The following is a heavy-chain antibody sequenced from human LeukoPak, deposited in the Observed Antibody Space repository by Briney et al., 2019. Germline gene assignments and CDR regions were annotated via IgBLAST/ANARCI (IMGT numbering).Heavy chain of an antibody. Sequence: SETLSLTCTVSGGSISSTNYYWTWIRQPAGKGLEWIGRIYTTGSPSYSPSLKSRVTISVYTSTNQFSLKLTSVSAADTAVYYCARDRGITTARGVPSWFDPWGQGTLVTVSS. J-gene: IGHJ5*02. CDR2: IYTTGSP. V-gene: IGHV4-61*02. CDR1: GGSISSTNYY. D-gene: IGHD3-10*01. CDR3: ARDRGITTARGVPSWFDP.